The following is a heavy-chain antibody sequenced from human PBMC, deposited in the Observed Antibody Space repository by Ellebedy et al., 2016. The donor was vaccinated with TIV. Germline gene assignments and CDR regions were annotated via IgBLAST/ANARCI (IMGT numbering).Heavy chain of an antibody. CDR1: GFTVSNDY. D-gene: IGHD2-21*02. J-gene: IGHJ4*02. CDR2: IYSGGIT. Sequence: PGGSLRLSCAASGFTVSNDYMSWVRQAPGKGLEWVSSIYSGGITYYADSVKGRFIISRDNSKNTLYLQMNSLRAEDTAVYYCVRQRGATTIFDHWGQGTLVTVSS. V-gene: IGHV3-66*04. CDR3: VRQRGATTIFDH.